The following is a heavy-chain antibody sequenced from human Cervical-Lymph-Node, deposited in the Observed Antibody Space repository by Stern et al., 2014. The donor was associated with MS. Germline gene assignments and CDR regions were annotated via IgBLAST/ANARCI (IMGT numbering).Heavy chain of an antibody. CDR1: GYTLSEIS. J-gene: IGHJ6*02. CDR2: FDPEHGET. Sequence: QVQLVQSGAEVKKPGASVKVSCKVSGYTLSEISMHWVRQAPGKGLEWMGGFDPEHGETRYAQKFQGRVTMAEDRSTDTAYMELSSLRSEDTAVYYCATHRGRVTYGMDVWGQGTTVTVSS. D-gene: IGHD2-21*02. V-gene: IGHV1-24*01. CDR3: ATHRGRVTYGMDV.